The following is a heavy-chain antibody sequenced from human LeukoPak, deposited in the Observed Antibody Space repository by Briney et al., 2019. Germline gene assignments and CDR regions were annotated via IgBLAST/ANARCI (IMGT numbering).Heavy chain of an antibody. V-gene: IGHV4-59*01. D-gene: IGHD2-21*02. Sequence: SETLSLTCTVSGGSISSYYWNWIRQPPGKGLEWIGYIYDSGTTNYNPSLKSRVTMSVDSSKNHFSLKLTSVTAADTAVYYCARSVVVTATLRYHYGRDVWGQGTTVTVSS. CDR3: ARSVVVTATLRYHYGRDV. J-gene: IGHJ6*02. CDR1: GGSISSYY. CDR2: IYDSGTT.